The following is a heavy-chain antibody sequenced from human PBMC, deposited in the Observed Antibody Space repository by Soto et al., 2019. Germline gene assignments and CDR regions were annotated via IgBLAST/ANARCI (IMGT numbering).Heavy chain of an antibody. Sequence: SQTLSLTCAISGDRVSSHSAAWNWIRQSPSRGLEWRGRTYYRSKWYNDYAVSVKSRITTNPDTSKNQFSLQLSSVTPEDTAVYYCARDFDGYSSSWSAPFDYWGQGTLVTVSS. CDR2: TYYRSKWYN. J-gene: IGHJ4*02. D-gene: IGHD6-13*01. V-gene: IGHV6-1*01. CDR3: ARDFDGYSSSWSAPFDY. CDR1: GDRVSSHSAA.